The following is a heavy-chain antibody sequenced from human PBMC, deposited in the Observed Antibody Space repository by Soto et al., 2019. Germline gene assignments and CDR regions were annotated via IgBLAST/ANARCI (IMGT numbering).Heavy chain of an antibody. CDR2: ISGSGGST. J-gene: IGHJ3*02. Sequence: EVQLLESGGGLVQPGGSLRLSCAASGFTFSSYAMSWVRQAPGKGLEWVSAISGSGGSTYYADSVKGRFTISRHNSKNTLYLELNSLRAEDMAGYYCAKDVRYWAYDSFDIWGQGTMVTVSS. CDR1: GFTFSSYA. D-gene: IGHD2-8*02. CDR3: AKDVRYWAYDSFDI. V-gene: IGHV3-23*01.